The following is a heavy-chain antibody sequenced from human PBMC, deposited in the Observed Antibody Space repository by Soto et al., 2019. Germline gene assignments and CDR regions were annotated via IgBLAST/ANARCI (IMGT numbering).Heavy chain of an antibody. D-gene: IGHD2-15*01. CDR3: ARALDCSGGSCYSTLLYWFDP. V-gene: IGHV1-46*01. J-gene: IGHJ5*02. Sequence: ASVKVSCRASGYTFISYDMHWVRQAPGQGMERMVIIILSGGSTGYAQKFQGSVTMTRDTSPSTVYLELSSLSSEDTAVYYCARALDCSGGSCYSTLLYWFDPWGQGTLVTVSS. CDR1: GYTFISYD. CDR2: IILSGGST.